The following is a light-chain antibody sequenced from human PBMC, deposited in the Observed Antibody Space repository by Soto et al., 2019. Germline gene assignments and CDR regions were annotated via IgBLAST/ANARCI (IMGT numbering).Light chain of an antibody. V-gene: IGKV3-11*01. CDR2: DAS. Sequence: PGEGVTLSCRASQSVIISYLTWYQQKPGQAPRLLIYDASERATGIPARFSGGGSETDFTLTISSLEPEDFGVYYCQQRANWPITFGQGTRLEIK. CDR3: QQRANWPIT. CDR1: QSVIISY. J-gene: IGKJ5*01.